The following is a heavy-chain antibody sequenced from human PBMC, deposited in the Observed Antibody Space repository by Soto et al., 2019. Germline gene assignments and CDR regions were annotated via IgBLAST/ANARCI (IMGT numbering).Heavy chain of an antibody. V-gene: IGHV4-34*01. D-gene: IGHD2-2*01. J-gene: IGHJ5*02. CDR3: ARDTSWNNNWFDP. Sequence: PSETLSLTCAVYGGSFSGYYWSWIRQPPGKGLEWIGEINHSGSTNYNPSLKSRVTISVDTSKNQFSLKLSSVTAADTAVYYCARDTSWNNNWFDPWGQGTLVTLSS. CDR1: GGSFSGYY. CDR2: INHSGST.